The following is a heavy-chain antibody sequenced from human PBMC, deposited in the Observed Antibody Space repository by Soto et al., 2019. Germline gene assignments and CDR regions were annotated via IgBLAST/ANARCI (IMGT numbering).Heavy chain of an antibody. CDR3: ARGIVVVVAATSNNWFDP. CDR1: GFTFSSYA. Sequence: GGSLRLSCAASGFTFSSYAMHWVRQAPGKGLEWVAVISYDGSNKYYADSVKGRFTISRDNSKNTLYLQMNSLRAEDTAVYYCARGIVVVVAATSNNWFDPWGQGTLVTVSS. V-gene: IGHV3-30-3*01. J-gene: IGHJ5*02. CDR2: ISYDGSNK. D-gene: IGHD2-15*01.